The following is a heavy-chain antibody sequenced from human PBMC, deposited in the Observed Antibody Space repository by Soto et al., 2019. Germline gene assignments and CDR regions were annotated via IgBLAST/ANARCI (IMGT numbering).Heavy chain of an antibody. CDR1: GGTFSSYA. CDR3: ATCLRFLETYYYYGMDV. V-gene: IGHV1-69*13. Sequence: ASVKVSCKASGGTFSSYAISWVRQAPGQGPEWMGGIIPIFGTANYAQKFQGRVTITADESTSTAYMELSSLRSEDTAVYYCATCLRFLETYYYYGMDVWGQGTTVTVSS. CDR2: IIPIFGTA. D-gene: IGHD3-3*01. J-gene: IGHJ6*02.